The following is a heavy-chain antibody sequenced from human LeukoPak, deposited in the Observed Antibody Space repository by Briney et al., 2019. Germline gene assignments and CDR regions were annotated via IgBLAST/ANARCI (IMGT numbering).Heavy chain of an antibody. D-gene: IGHD6-13*01. Sequence: ASVKVSCKASGYTFTGYYMHWVRQAPGQGLEWMGWINPNSGGTNYAQKFQGRVTMTRDTSISTAYMELSRLRSDDTAVYYCAREVESIAAAANYWGQGTLVTVSS. CDR2: INPNSGGT. V-gene: IGHV1-2*02. CDR3: AREVESIAAAANY. CDR1: GYTFTGYY. J-gene: IGHJ4*02.